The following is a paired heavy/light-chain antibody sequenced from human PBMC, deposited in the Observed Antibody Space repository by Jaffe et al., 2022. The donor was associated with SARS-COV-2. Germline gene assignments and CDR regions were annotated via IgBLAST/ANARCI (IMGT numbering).Heavy chain of an antibody. CDR1: GDSIGSGDFY. CDR2: VYHSGST. J-gene: IGHJ4*02. Sequence: QVQLQESGPGLVRPSETLSLRCSVSGDSIGSGDFYWSWIRQHPRRGLEWIGYVYHSGSTYYNPSLKSRLSMSVDTSKNQFSLNLRSVTAADTAVYYCARDKFRHYYDSRDPREGYFDFWGQGILVTVSS. V-gene: IGHV4-31*03. D-gene: IGHD3-22*01. CDR3: ARDKFRHYYDSRDPREGYFDF.
Light chain of an antibody. CDR2: AAS. J-gene: IGKJ2*01. CDR3: QQSFITPYT. Sequence: DTQMTQSPSSLSASVGDRVTITCRASQSISRYLNWYQQKPGTAPKLLIYAASRLQSGVPSRVSGSGSGTDFTLTITSVQPEDFATYYCQQSFITPYTFGQGTKLEIK. CDR1: QSISRY. V-gene: IGKV1-39*01.